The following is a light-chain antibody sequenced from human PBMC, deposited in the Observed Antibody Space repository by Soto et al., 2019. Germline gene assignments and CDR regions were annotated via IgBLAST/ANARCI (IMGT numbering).Light chain of an antibody. CDR1: QSVSID. Sequence: EIGMWQSPHTLSVSPRERATLSCRASQSVSIDLAWYQQMPGQAPRLLIYGASTRATGVPPTFSGSASGTEFTLTISSLQSEDFTVYYCQQYNKWPLTFAQGSKVDI. CDR3: QQYNKWPLT. J-gene: IGKJ1*01. V-gene: IGKV3-15*01. CDR2: GAS.